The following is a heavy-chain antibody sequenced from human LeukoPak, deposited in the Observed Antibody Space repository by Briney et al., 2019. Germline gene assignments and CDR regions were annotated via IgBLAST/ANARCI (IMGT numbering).Heavy chain of an antibody. J-gene: IGHJ5*01. CDR2: IRNDGSNK. CDR3: AKVVWSDNNWFDS. V-gene: IGHV3-30*02. CDR1: GFTFSSYG. Sequence: PGGCLRLSCAASGFTFSSYGMHWVRQAPRKGLEGVAFIRNDGSNKYYADSVKGRFTISRDNSKNTLYLQMNSLRAEDTAVYYCAKVVWSDNNWFDSWGQGSLVTVSS. D-gene: IGHD3-3*01.